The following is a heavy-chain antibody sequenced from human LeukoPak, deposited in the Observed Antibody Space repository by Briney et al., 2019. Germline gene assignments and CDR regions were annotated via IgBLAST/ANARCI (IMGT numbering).Heavy chain of an antibody. V-gene: IGHV4-59*01. D-gene: IGHD3-22*01. Sequence: PSETLSLTCAVYGGSFSSYYWSWIRQPPGKGLEWIGYIYYSGSTNYNPSLKSRVTISVDTSKNQFSLKLSSVTAADTAVYYCASLTSGYYSDPLFDYWGQGTLVTVSS. J-gene: IGHJ4*02. CDR3: ASLTSGYYSDPLFDY. CDR1: GGSFSSYY. CDR2: IYYSGST.